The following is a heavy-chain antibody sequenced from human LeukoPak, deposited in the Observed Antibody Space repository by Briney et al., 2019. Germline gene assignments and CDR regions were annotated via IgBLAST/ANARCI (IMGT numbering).Heavy chain of an antibody. CDR1: GGTFSAYW. CDR3: AKVPRDSDCY. V-gene: IGHV3-7*01. CDR2: INEDGSVK. D-gene: IGHD2-21*02. Sequence: PGGSLRLSCAVSGGTFSAYWMAWVRQSPGKGLEWVAEINEDGSVKYYVDSMKGRFTISRDNAKNSLYLQMNSLGAEDTAVYYSAKVPRDSDCYWGQGTLVTVSS. J-gene: IGHJ4*02.